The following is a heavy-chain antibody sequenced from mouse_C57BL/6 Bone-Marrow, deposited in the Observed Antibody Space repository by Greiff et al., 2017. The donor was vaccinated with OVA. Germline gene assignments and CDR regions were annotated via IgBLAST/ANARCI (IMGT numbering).Heavy chain of an antibody. CDR2: IYPGSGNT. CDR3: ARDDCYVIEY. J-gene: IGHJ2*01. D-gene: IGHD2-3*01. CDR1: GYTFTDHY. Sequence: QVQLQQSGAEVVRPGASVKLSCKASGYTFTDHYINWVKQRPGQGLEWIARIYPGSGNTYYNEKFKGKATLTAEQSSNTAYMQLSSLTSEDSAGYFCARDDCYVIEYWGQGTTLTVSA. V-gene: IGHV1-76*01.